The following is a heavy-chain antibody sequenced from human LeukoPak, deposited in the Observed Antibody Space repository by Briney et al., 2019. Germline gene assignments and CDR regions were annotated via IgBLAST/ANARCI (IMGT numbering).Heavy chain of an antibody. CDR2: IWSDGSNQ. V-gene: IGHV3-33*01. CDR3: ARDLGGLGNS. CDR1: GFTFSNFG. Sequence: GGSLRLSCAASGFTFSNFGMHCVRQAPGKGLEWVAVIWSDGSNQYYADSVRGRFTISRDNSKNTLYLQMNSLRAEDTAVYYCARDLGGLGNSWGQGTLVTVSS. J-gene: IGHJ4*02. D-gene: IGHD7-27*01.